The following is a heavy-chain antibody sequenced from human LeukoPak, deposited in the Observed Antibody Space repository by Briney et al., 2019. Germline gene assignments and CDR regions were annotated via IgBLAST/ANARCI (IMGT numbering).Heavy chain of an antibody. V-gene: IGHV3-21*01. J-gene: IGHJ4*02. D-gene: IGHD3-10*01. Sequence: GGSLRLSCAASGFTFDDYGMSWVRQAPGKGLEWVSSISSGSGYIYYADSVKGRFTISRDNAENSLFLQMNSLRAEDTAVYYCATGTARGFDYWGQGTLVTVSS. CDR3: ATGTARGFDY. CDR2: ISSGSGYI. CDR1: GFTFDDYG.